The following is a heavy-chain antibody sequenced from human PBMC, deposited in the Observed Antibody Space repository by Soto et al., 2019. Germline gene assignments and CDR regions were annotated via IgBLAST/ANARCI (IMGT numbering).Heavy chain of an antibody. CDR3: VRVGLNRNYDFDF. D-gene: IGHD3-16*01. J-gene: IGHJ4*02. CDR1: GYTFNSYY. Sequence: QVQLVQTGAEVKKPGASVKVSCKASGYTFNSYYIHWVRQAPGQGLEWMGWINPNSDVTGYAQSFQGRVTMTRDMSMTTAYMDLTRLRSDDTAVYYCVRVGLNRNYDFDFWGQGTLITVSS. V-gene: IGHV1-2*02. CDR2: INPNSDVT.